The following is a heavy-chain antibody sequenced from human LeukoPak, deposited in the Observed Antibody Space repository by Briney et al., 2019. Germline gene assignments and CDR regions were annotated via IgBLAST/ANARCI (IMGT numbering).Heavy chain of an antibody. CDR2: IYTSGST. V-gene: IGHV4-4*07. CDR3: AKSGGYGLIDY. Sequence: SETLSLTCIVSGGSISSYYWSWIRQPAGKGLEWIGRIYTSGSTNYNPSLKSRVTMSVDTSKNQFSLRLNSVTAADTAMYYCAKSGGYGLIDYWGQGTLVTVSS. CDR1: GGSISSYY. D-gene: IGHD1-26*01. J-gene: IGHJ4*02.